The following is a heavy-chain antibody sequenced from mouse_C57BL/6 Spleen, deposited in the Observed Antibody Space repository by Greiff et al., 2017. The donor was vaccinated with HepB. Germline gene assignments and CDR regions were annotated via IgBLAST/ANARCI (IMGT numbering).Heavy chain of an antibody. CDR1: GFTFSSYG. Sequence: EVQLVESGGDLVKPGGSLKLSCAASGFTFSSYGMSWVRQTPDKRLEWVATISSGGSYTYYPDSVKGRFTISRDNAKNTLYLQMSSLKSEDTAMYYCARPRITTVVEGAMDYWGQGTSVTVSS. J-gene: IGHJ4*01. V-gene: IGHV5-6*01. CDR2: ISSGGSYT. CDR3: ARPRITTVVEGAMDY. D-gene: IGHD1-1*01.